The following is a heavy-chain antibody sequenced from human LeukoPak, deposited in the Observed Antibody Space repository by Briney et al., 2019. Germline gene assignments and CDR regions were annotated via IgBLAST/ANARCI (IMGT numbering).Heavy chain of an antibody. J-gene: IGHJ5*02. CDR2: ISAYNGNT. D-gene: IGHD2-2*02. V-gene: IGHV1-18*01. CDR1: GYTFTSYG. Sequence: ASVKVSCKASGYTFTSYGISWVRQAPGQGLEWMGWISAYNGNTNYAQKLQGRVTMTTDTSTSTAYMELRSLRSDDTAVYYCARDLRVVVPAAIWGEYNWFNPWGQGTLVTVSS. CDR3: ARDLRVVVPAAIWGEYNWFNP.